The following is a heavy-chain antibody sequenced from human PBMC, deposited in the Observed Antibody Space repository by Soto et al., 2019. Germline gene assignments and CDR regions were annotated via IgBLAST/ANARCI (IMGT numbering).Heavy chain of an antibody. CDR2: ISAYNGNT. CDR1: GYTFTSYG. J-gene: IGHJ4*02. D-gene: IGHD6-13*01. CDR3: ASDWAAAGPFDY. Sequence: QVQLVQSGAEVKKPGASVKVSCKASGYTFTSYGISWVRQAPGQGLEWMGWISAYNGNTNYAQKLQGRVTMTTDTSTSTAYMDLRSLRSDDTAVYSSASDWAAAGPFDYWGQGTLVTVSS. V-gene: IGHV1-18*01.